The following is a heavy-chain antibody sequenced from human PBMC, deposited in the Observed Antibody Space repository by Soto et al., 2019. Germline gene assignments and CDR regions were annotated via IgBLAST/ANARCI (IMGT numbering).Heavy chain of an antibody. D-gene: IGHD4-17*01. CDR3: ANDYGDYKSYYAMDV. Sequence: QLQLQESGPGLVKPSETLSLTCTVTGASVTSSTYYWGWIRQPPGKGLEWIGSIYYSGSTYYNPSLRSRVTITVDTSKKQVSLKLTSVTAADTAVYYCANDYGDYKSYYAMDVWGQGTTVTVSS. J-gene: IGHJ6*02. CDR1: GASVTSSTYY. CDR2: IYYSGST. V-gene: IGHV4-39*01.